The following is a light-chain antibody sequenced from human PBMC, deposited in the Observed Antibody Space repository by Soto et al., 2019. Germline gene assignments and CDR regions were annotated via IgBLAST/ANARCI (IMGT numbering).Light chain of an antibody. CDR2: DTS. Sequence: EIVLTQSPATLSLSPGKRATLSCRASQSVSNHLAWYQQKPGQAPRLLIYDTSNRAGGIPVRFSGSGSGTDFTLTISSLEPDDFAVYYCQQRSNWPLTFGGGTKVEIK. CDR1: QSVSNH. CDR3: QQRSNWPLT. V-gene: IGKV3-11*01. J-gene: IGKJ4*01.